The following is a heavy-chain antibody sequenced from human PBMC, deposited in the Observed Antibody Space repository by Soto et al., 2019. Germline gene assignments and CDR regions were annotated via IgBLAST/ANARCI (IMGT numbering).Heavy chain of an antibody. CDR2: ISYDGSNK. CDR3: AKSGGSQSYGMDV. D-gene: IGHD2-15*01. J-gene: IGHJ6*02. Sequence: PGGSLRLSCAASGFTFSSYGMHWVRQAPGKGLEWVAVISYDGSNKYYADSVKGRFTISRDNSKNTLYLQMNSLRAEDTAVYYCAKSGGSQSYGMDVWGQGTTVTVSS. CDR1: GFTFSSYG. V-gene: IGHV3-30*18.